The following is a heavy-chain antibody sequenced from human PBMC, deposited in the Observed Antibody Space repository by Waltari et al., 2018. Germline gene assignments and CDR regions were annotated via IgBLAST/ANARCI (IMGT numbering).Heavy chain of an antibody. CDR1: GFTVSSYA. Sequence: VQLVESGGGLVQPGGSLRLSCPASGFTVSSYAISCVRQAPGKGLEWVSAISGSGGSTYDADSVKGRFTISRDNSKNTLYLQMNSLRAEDTAVYYCAKDPVTMIVVVTNDAFDIWGQGTMVTVSS. J-gene: IGHJ3*02. CDR3: AKDPVTMIVVVTNDAFDI. V-gene: IGHV3-23*04. CDR2: ISGSGGST. D-gene: IGHD3-22*01.